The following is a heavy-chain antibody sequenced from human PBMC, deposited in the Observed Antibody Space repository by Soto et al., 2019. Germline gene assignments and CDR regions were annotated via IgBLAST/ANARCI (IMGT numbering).Heavy chain of an antibody. CDR1: GCILSDHY. J-gene: IGHJ4*02. CDR2: IRNKANSHST. Sequence: EVLLEESGGGLVQPGGSLRLSCAASGCILSDHYMDWVRQAPGKGLEWVARIRNKANSHSTEYAASVEGRFTISRDDSKSSLYLQMNSLKTEDTAVYYCARYSGSYSRHSDYWGQGTLVTISS. CDR3: ARYSGSYSRHSDY. D-gene: IGHD1-26*01. V-gene: IGHV3-72*01.